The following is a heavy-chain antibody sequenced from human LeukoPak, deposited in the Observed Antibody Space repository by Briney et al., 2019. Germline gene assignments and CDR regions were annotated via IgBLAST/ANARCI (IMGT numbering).Heavy chain of an antibody. CDR3: ARARRGSSGWNSYWYFDL. D-gene: IGHD6-19*01. V-gene: IGHV4-61*02. Sequence: SETLSLTCTVSGDSISTGDYYWSWIRQPAGKGLEWIGRISSSGSTNYNPSLKSRVTISVDTSKNQFSLKLSSVTAADTAVYFCARARRGSSGWNSYWYFDLWGRGTLVTVSS. J-gene: IGHJ2*01. CDR1: GDSISTGDYY. CDR2: ISSSGST.